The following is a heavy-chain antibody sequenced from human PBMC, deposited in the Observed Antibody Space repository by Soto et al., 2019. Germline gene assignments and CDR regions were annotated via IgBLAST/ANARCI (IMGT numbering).Heavy chain of an antibody. CDR2: INSDGSST. Sequence: EVQLVESGGGLVQPGGSLRLSCAASGFTFSSYWMHWVRQAPGKGLVWVSRINSDGSSTSYADSVKGRFTISRDNAKNTLYLQMNSLRAEDTAVYYCARVGGGGDLYYYGMDVWGQGTTVTVSS. CDR3: ARVGGGGDLYYYGMDV. D-gene: IGHD2-21*02. V-gene: IGHV3-74*01. J-gene: IGHJ6*02. CDR1: GFTFSSYW.